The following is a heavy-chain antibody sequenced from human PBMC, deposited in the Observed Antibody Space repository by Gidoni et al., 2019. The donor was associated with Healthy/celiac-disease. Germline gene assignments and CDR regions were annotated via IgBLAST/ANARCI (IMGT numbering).Heavy chain of an antibody. V-gene: IGHV4-30-4*01. D-gene: IGHD3-22*01. CDR2: IYYSGST. J-gene: IGHJ4*02. CDR3: AMTYYYDSSGYYSRYFDY. Sequence: QVQLQESGPGLVQPSQTLSLPCTVSGCSISSGDYYWSWIRQPPGKGLEWIGYIYYSGSTYYKPSLKSRVTISVDTSKNQFSLKLSSVTAADTAVYYCAMTYYYDSSGYYSRYFDYWGQGTLVTVSS. CDR1: GCSISSGDYY.